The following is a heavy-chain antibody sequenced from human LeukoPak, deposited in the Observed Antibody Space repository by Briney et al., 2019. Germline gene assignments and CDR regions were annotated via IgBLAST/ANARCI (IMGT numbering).Heavy chain of an antibody. V-gene: IGHV4-31*03. D-gene: IGHD1-1*01. J-gene: IGHJ4*02. Sequence: QTSETLSLTCTVSGGSISSGGYYWSWIRQHPGKGLEWIGYIYYSGSTYYNPSLKSRVTISVDTSKNQFSLKLSSVTAADTAVYYCARAMIQRRGGFDYWGQGTLVTVSS. CDR2: IYYSGST. CDR3: ARAMIQRRGGFDY. CDR1: GGSISSGGYY.